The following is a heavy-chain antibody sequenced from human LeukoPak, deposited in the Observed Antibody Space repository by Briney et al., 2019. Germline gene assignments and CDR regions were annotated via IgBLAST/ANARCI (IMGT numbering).Heavy chain of an antibody. CDR2: ISYDGSNK. D-gene: IGHD4-23*01. CDR1: GFTFSSYA. Sequence: GGSLRLSCAASGFTFSSYAMHWVRQAPGKGLEWVAVISYDGSNKYYADSVKGRFTISRDNSKNTLYLQMNSLRAEDTAVYYCAREGGLGTVVTRFQHWGQGTLVTVSS. CDR3: AREGGLGTVVTRFQH. V-gene: IGHV3-30-3*01. J-gene: IGHJ1*01.